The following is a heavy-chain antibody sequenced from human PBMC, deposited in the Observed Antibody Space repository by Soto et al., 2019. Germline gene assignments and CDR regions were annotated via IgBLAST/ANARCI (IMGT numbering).Heavy chain of an antibody. CDR3: ARLTTARALDP. CDR2: MNPNSGNT. V-gene: IGHV1-8*01. Sequence: GXSVKVSFKASGYTFTSYEINLVRQATGQGLEWMGWMNPNSGNTGYAQKFQGRVTMTRNTSISTAYMELRSLRSEDTAVYYCARLTTARALDPWGQGTLVTVSS. J-gene: IGHJ5*02. D-gene: IGHD4-4*01. CDR1: GYTFTSYE.